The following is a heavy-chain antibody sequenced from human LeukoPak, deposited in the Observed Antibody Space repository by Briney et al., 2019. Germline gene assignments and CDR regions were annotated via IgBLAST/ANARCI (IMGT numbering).Heavy chain of an antibody. CDR2: INPNSGGT. CDR1: GYTFTGYY. Sequence: ASVKVSCKASGYTFTGYYMRWVRQAPGQGLEWMGWINPNSGGTNYAQKFQGRVTMTRDTSISTAYMELSRLRSDDTAVYYCARGSWSSSSNLDWGQGTLVTVSS. D-gene: IGHD6-6*01. V-gene: IGHV1-2*02. CDR3: ARGSWSSSSNLD. J-gene: IGHJ4*02.